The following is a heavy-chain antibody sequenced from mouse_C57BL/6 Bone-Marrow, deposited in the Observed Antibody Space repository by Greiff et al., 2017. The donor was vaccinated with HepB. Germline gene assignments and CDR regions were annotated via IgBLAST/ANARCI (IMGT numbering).Heavy chain of an antibody. V-gene: IGHV1-80*01. CDR1: GYAFSSYW. CDR3: ARFTTVVGDYFDY. CDR2: IYPGDGDT. J-gene: IGHJ2*01. D-gene: IGHD1-1*01. Sequence: VKLVESGAELVKPGASVKISCKASGYAFSSYWMNWVKQRPGKGLEWIGQIYPGDGDTNYNGKFKGKATLTADKSSSTAYMQLSSLTSEDSAVYFCARFTTVVGDYFDYWGQGTTLTVSS.